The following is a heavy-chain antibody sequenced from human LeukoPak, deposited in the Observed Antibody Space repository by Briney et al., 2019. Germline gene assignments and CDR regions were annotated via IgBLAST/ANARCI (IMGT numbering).Heavy chain of an antibody. CDR1: GFTFDDYT. J-gene: IGHJ4*02. CDR3: AKGPYDSSGSPKPSGDYFDY. Sequence: PGGSLRLSCAASGFTFDDYTMHWVRQAPGKGLEWVSLISWDGGSTYYADSVKGRFTISRDNSKNSLYLQMNSLRTEDTALYYCAKGPYDSSGSPKPSGDYFDYWGQGTLVTVSS. D-gene: IGHD3-22*01. CDR2: ISWDGGST. V-gene: IGHV3-43*01.